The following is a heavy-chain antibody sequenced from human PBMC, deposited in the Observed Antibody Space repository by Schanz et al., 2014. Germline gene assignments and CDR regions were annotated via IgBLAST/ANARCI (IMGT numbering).Heavy chain of an antibody. CDR1: GYSFTTYF. CDR2: INPSGGST. Sequence: QVHLMQSGAEAKKPGASVKVSCKAFGYSFTTYFIHWVRLAPGQGLEWMGMINPSGGSTRYAQKFQGRVTMTRDTSTNTVYMELSSLRSEDTAVYYCAREKSGSYYPDDYWGQGTLVTVSS. CDR3: AREKSGSYYPDDY. V-gene: IGHV1-46*01. D-gene: IGHD1-26*01. J-gene: IGHJ4*02.